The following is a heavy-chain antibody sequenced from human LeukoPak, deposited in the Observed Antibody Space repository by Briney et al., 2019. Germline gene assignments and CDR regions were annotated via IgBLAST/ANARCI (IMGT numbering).Heavy chain of an antibody. Sequence: ASVKVSCKASGYTFTGYYMHWVRQAPGQGLEWMGWINPNSGGTNYAQKFQGRVTMTRDTSISTAYMELSRLRSDDTVVYYCASPGTYYDSEEAFDIWGQGTMVTVSS. CDR3: ASPGTYYDSEEAFDI. J-gene: IGHJ3*02. CDR1: GYTFTGYY. D-gene: IGHD3-22*01. CDR2: INPNSGGT. V-gene: IGHV1-2*02.